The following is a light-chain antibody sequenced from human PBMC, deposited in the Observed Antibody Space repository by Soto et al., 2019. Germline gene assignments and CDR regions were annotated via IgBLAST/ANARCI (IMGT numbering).Light chain of an antibody. CDR1: SSDVGGYNY. J-gene: IGLJ1*01. CDR2: DVS. Sequence: ALTQPASVSGSPGQSITISCTGTSSDVGGYNYVSWYQQHPGKAPKLMIYDVSNRPSGVSNRFSGSKSGNTASPTISGLQAEDEADYYCGSYTSSSTHVFGTGTKVTVL. CDR3: GSYTSSSTHV. V-gene: IGLV2-14*01.